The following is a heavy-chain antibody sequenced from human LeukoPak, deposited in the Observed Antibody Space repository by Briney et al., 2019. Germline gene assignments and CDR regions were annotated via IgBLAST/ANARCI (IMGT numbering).Heavy chain of an antibody. D-gene: IGHD6-13*01. CDR3: ATHILYSSSWYDLFDY. J-gene: IGHJ4*02. Sequence: GSSVKVSCKASGGTFSSYAISWVRQAPGQGLEWMGRIIPILGIANYARKFQGRVTITADKSTSTAYMELSSLRSEDTAVYYCATHILYSSSWYDLFDYWGQGTLVTVSS. V-gene: IGHV1-69*04. CDR1: GGTFSSYA. CDR2: IIPILGIA.